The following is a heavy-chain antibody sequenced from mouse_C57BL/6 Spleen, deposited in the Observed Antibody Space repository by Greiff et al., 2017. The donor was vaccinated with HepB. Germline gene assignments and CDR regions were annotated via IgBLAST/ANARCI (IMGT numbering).Heavy chain of an antibody. CDR1: GYTFTSYW. Sequence: VQLQQPGAELVKPGASVKLSCKASGYTFTSYWMHWVKQRPGQGLEWIGMIHPNSGSTNYNEKFKRKAPLTVDKSSSTAYMQLRSLTSEDSAVYYCARWPLWSLWGQGTSVTVSS. CDR3: ARWPLWSL. CDR2: IHPNSGST. J-gene: IGHJ4*01. V-gene: IGHV1-64*01. D-gene: IGHD1-1*02.